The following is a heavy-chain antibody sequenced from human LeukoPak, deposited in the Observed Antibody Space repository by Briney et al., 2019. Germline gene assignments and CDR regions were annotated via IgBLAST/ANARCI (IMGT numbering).Heavy chain of an antibody. J-gene: IGHJ5*01. CDR2: IIANGGST. CDR3: AKELSPYSSSWFDY. Sequence: GGSPRLSCAAPGFPFGNYAMSWVRQAPGKGLEWVSGIIANGGSTYYAGPVKGRFTISRDNSKNTVYLQMNSLRADDTAVYYCAKELSPYSSSWFDYWGQGTLVTVSS. V-gene: IGHV3-23*01. D-gene: IGHD6-13*01. CDR1: GFPFGNYA.